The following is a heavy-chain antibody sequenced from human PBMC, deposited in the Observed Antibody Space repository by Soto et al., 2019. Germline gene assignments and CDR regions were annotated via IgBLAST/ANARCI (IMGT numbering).Heavy chain of an antibody. CDR3: AKLGISGYYPTNWFDP. Sequence: EVQLLESGGGLVQPGGSLRLSCAASGFTFSSYAMSWVRQAPGKGLEWVSAISGSGGSTYYADSVKGRFTISRVNSKNTLYLQMNSLRAEDTAVYYCAKLGISGYYPTNWFDPWGQGTLVTVSS. CDR1: GFTFSSYA. CDR2: ISGSGGST. D-gene: IGHD3-22*01. J-gene: IGHJ5*02. V-gene: IGHV3-23*01.